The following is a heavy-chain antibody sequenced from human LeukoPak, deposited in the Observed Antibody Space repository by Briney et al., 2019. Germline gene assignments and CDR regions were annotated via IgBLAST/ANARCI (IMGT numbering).Heavy chain of an antibody. D-gene: IGHD3-10*01. Sequence: GRSLRLSCAASGFTFSSYGMHLVRQAAGKGLEWVAVISYDGSNKYYADSVKGRFTISRDNSKNTLYLQMNSLRAEDTAVYYCAKDFWVRGVIIDYWGQGTLVTVSS. CDR3: AKDFWVRGVIIDY. J-gene: IGHJ4*02. CDR2: ISYDGSNK. CDR1: GFTFSSYG. V-gene: IGHV3-30*18.